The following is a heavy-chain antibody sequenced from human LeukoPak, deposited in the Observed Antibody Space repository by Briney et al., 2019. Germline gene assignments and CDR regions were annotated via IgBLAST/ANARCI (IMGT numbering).Heavy chain of an antibody. CDR3: AKESHGITIFGVVIAPPGY. J-gene: IGHJ4*02. V-gene: IGHV3-23*01. CDR1: GFTFSSYA. CDR2: ISGSGGST. D-gene: IGHD3-3*01. Sequence: PGGSLRLSCAASGFTFSSYAMSWVRQAPGKRLEWVSAISGSGGSTYYTDSVKGRFTISRDNSKNTLYLQMNSLRAEDTAVYYCAKESHGITIFGVVIAPPGYWGQGTLVTVSS.